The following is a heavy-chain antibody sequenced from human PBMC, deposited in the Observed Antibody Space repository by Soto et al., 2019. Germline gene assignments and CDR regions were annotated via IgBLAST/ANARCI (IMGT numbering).Heavy chain of an antibody. J-gene: IGHJ4*02. CDR2: IYYNGNT. CDR1: GGSISNHY. V-gene: IGHV4-59*11. D-gene: IGHD2-21*02. Sequence: QVQLQESGPGLVKPSETLSLTCTVSGGSISNHYWSWIPQPPGKALECIGYIYYNGNTNYNPPLKSRVTMSVDTSKNQISLKLSSVTAADTAVYYCTRATWYSDYWGQGTLVTVSS. CDR3: TRATWYSDY.